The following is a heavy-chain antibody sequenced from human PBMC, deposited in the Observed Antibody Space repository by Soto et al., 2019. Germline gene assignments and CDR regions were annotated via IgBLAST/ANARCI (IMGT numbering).Heavy chain of an antibody. V-gene: IGHV1-69*01. CDR2: TIHIFGTA. D-gene: IGHD2-2*01. Sequence: QVQLVQSGAEVKKPGSSVKVSSKASGGTFSSNAITWVGQAPGQGLAWMGGTIHIFGTANYAQKFQGRVTITEAESTSTAYMELSSLRSEDTAVYYCARERGYCSSTSCYSDYWGQGTLVTVSS. CDR3: ARERGYCSSTSCYSDY. J-gene: IGHJ4*02. CDR1: GGTFSSNA.